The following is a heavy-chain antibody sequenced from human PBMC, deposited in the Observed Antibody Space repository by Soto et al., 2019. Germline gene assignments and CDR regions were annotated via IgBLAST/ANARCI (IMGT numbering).Heavy chain of an antibody. V-gene: IGHV4-59*08. CDR2: IYYSGST. Sequence: SETLSLTCTVSGGSISSYYWSWIRQSPEKGLEWIGYIYYSGSTNYNPSLKSRVTISVDTSKNQFSLKLSSVTAADTAVYYCARHGRQWLVPYYDYWGQGTLVTVSS. D-gene: IGHD6-19*01. J-gene: IGHJ4*02. CDR3: ARHGRQWLVPYYDY. CDR1: GGSISSYY.